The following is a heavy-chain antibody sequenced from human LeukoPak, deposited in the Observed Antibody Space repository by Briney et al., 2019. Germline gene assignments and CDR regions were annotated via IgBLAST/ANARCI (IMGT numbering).Heavy chain of an antibody. CDR1: GFTFSSYW. CDR3: ARSDGGFDY. Sequence: AGGSLRLSCAASGFTFSSYWMHWVGQAPGKGPVWVSHIINDGSRTSYADSVKGRFTISRDNAKNTVYLQMNSLRAEDTAVYYCARSDGGFDYWGQGTLVTVSA. D-gene: IGHD5-24*01. J-gene: IGHJ4*02. V-gene: IGHV3-74*01. CDR2: IINDGSRT.